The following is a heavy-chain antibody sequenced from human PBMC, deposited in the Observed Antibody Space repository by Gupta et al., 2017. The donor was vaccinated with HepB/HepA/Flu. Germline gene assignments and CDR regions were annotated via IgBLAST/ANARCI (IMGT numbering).Heavy chain of an antibody. Sequence: EVQLLESGGGLVQPGGSLRLSCAASGFTFYNYAMSWVRQAPGKGLEWFSSISGSGGDTYSADSVKGRFTISRDNSESMLYLQMNSLRGEDTALYYCAKGSAAGRPYYFDFWGQGTLVTVSS. V-gene: IGHV3-23*01. CDR2: ISGSGGDT. D-gene: IGHD2-15*01. CDR1: GFTFYNYA. CDR3: AKGSAAGRPYYFDF. J-gene: IGHJ4*02.